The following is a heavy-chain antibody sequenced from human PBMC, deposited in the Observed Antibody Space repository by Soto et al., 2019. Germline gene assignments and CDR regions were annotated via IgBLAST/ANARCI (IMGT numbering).Heavy chain of an antibody. J-gene: IGHJ4*02. Sequence: QVQLVESGGGVVQPGRSLRLSCAASGFTFSSYGMHWVRQAPGKGLEWVAVISYDGSNKYYADSVKGRFTISRDNSKNTLYLQMNSLRAEDTAVYYCAKDHGDGSGSYPFDYWGQGTLVTVSS. CDR2: ISYDGSNK. CDR3: AKDHGDGSGSYPFDY. CDR1: GFTFSSYG. D-gene: IGHD3-10*01. V-gene: IGHV3-30*18.